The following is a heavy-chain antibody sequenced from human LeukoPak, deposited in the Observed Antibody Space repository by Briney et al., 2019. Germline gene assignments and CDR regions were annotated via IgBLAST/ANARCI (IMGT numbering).Heavy chain of an antibody. Sequence: GGSLRLSCAASGFTFSGSAMHWVRQASGKGLEWVGRIRSKANSYATAYAASVKGRFTISRDDSKNTAYLQMNSLKTEDTAVYYCTRHYSGSYRLFDYWGQGTLVTVSS. V-gene: IGHV3-73*01. D-gene: IGHD1-26*01. CDR2: IRSKANSYAT. CDR3: TRHYSGSYRLFDY. J-gene: IGHJ4*02. CDR1: GFTFSGSA.